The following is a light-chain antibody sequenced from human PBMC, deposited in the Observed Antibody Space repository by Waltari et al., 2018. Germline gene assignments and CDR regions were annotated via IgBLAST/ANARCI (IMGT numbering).Light chain of an antibody. CDR3: QQRNNWPRT. CDR1: QSVGSK. V-gene: IGKV3-11*01. Sequence: EIVLTQSPATLSLSPGERATLSCRARQSVGSKLGWFQQNPAWAARLLIYAASNRATGIPARFSGSGSETDFTLTISSLEPEDFAVYYCQQRNNWPRTFGPGTKVDIK. CDR2: AAS. J-gene: IGKJ3*01.